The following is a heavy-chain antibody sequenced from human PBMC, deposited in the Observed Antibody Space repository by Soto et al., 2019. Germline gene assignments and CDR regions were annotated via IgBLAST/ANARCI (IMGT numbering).Heavy chain of an antibody. CDR2: IYYSGST. CDR1: GGSISSGGYY. V-gene: IGHV4-31*03. Sequence: QVQLQESGPGLVKPSQTLSLTCTVSGGSISSGGYYWSWIRQHPGKGLEWIGYIYYSGSTYYNPSLKSRGTISVDTSKNHVSLKLSSVTAEDTAVYYCARVRRGYDKGVFAYWGQGTMVTVSS. D-gene: IGHD5-12*01. CDR3: ARVRRGYDKGVFAY. J-gene: IGHJ4*02.